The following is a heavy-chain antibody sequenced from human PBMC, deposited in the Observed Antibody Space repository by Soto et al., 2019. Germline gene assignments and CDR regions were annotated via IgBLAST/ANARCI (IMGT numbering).Heavy chain of an antibody. CDR2: ISYGGGTT. CDR3: TTLDCAWPVDY. J-gene: IGHJ4*02. V-gene: IGHV3-23*01. CDR1: EFTFSNYA. Sequence: GGSLRLSCAASEFTFSNYAMSWVRQAPGKGLEWVSAISYGGGTTYYADSVKGRFTISRDNSKNTLYLQMNSLKTEDTAVYYCTTLDCAWPVDYWGQGTLVTVSS. D-gene: IGHD2-21*02.